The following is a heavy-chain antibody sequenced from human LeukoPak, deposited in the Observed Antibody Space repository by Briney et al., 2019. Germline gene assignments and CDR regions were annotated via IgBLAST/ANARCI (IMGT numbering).Heavy chain of an antibody. J-gene: IGHJ4*02. V-gene: IGHV4-59*08. Sequence: SETLSLTCTVSGGSMSGYYWSWIRQPPGKGLEWIGYIYYSGSTNYNPPLKSRVTISADTSKNQFSLKLSSVTAADTAVYYCARQNIAGSYYFDYWGQGTLVTVSS. CDR2: IYYSGST. D-gene: IGHD6-13*01. CDR1: GGSMSGYY. CDR3: ARQNIAGSYYFDY.